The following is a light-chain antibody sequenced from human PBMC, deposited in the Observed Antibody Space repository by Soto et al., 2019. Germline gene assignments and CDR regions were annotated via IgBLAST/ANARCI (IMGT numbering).Light chain of an antibody. J-gene: IGKJ1*01. CDR3: QQYGSSRGT. Sequence: DIVLTQSPGTLSLSPWERATLSCRASQSVSSNHLAWYQQKPGQAPRLLIYGGSSRATGIPDRFSGSGSGTDFTLTISRLEPADFAVYYCQQYGSSRGTFGQGTKVDI. CDR2: GGS. V-gene: IGKV3-20*01. CDR1: QSVSSNH.